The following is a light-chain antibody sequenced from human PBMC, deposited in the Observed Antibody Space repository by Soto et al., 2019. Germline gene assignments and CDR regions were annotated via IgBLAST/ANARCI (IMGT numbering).Light chain of an antibody. CDR2: DAS. J-gene: IGKJ1*01. Sequence: EIVLTQSPATLSLSPGERATLSCMASQSVNTYLVWYQQKPGQAPRLLIYDASNRATGIPARFSGSGSGTDFTLTISSLGPEDFAVYYCQQRSNWPRTFGQGTKVEIK. V-gene: IGKV3-11*01. CDR1: QSVNTY. CDR3: QQRSNWPRT.